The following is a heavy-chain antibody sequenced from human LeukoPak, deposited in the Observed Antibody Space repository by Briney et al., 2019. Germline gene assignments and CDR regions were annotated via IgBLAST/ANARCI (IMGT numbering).Heavy chain of an antibody. V-gene: IGHV3-21*01. CDR1: GFPFISFS. J-gene: IGHJ4*02. CDR2: ISSSSSYI. CDR3: AVSIAVAGTDDY. Sequence: PGGSLSFSVPASGFPFISFSMNGSPQPPGKGLKGVSSISSSSSYIYYADSVKGRFTISRDNAKNSLYLQMNSLRAEDTAVYYCAVSIAVAGTDDYWGQGTLVTVSS. D-gene: IGHD6-19*01.